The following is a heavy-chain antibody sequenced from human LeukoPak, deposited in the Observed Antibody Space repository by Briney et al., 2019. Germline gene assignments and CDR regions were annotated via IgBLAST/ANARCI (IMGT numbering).Heavy chain of an antibody. CDR1: GGTFSSYA. Sequence: ASVKVSCKASGGTFSSYAISWVRQAPGQGLEWMGGIIPIFGTANYAQKFQGRVTITADESTSTAYMELSSLRSEDTAVYYCARDGGEGQYGAFDIWGQGTMVTVSS. J-gene: IGHJ3*02. D-gene: IGHD3-16*01. V-gene: IGHV1-69*13. CDR2: IIPIFGTA. CDR3: ARDGGEGQYGAFDI.